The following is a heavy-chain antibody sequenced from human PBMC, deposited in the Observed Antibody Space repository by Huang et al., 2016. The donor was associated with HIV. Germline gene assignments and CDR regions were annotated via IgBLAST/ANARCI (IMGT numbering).Heavy chain of an antibody. CDR3: TREGDPHFNWFDP. Sequence: QLVESGGGLVKPGGSLRLSCAASGFNLSTYWVHWVRQAPGEGPVWMSRINSDGTTTSYAESVKGRFSVYRDNAKNTVFLQMDSLRGEDTAVYYCTREGDPHFNWFDPWGRGTLVTVSS. J-gene: IGHJ5*02. V-gene: IGHV3-74*01. D-gene: IGHD2-21*02. CDR2: INSDGTTT. CDR1: GFNLSTYW.